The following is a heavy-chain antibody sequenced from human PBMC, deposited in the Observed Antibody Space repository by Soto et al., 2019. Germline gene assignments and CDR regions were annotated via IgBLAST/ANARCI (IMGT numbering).Heavy chain of an antibody. CDR3: ASWGHIVPVSPTDFDH. D-gene: IGHD2-21*01. CDR2: IYFDGITT. J-gene: IGHJ4*02. CDR1: GFTFNTHW. Sequence: GGSLRLSCTASGFTFNTHWMHWVRQAPGKGLVWVSRIYFDGITTNYADSVKGRLTVSRDNAKNTLYLQMHSLGAEDTAMYYCASWGHIVPVSPTDFDHWGEGTLVTVSS. V-gene: IGHV3-74*01.